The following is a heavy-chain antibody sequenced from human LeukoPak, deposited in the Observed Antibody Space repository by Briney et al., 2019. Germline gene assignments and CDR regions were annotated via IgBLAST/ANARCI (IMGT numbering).Heavy chain of an antibody. CDR2: INPNSDGR. Sequence: ASVKVSCKTSGYTFSGYYMHWVRQAPGQGHEWMGWINPNSDGRNYVQKFQGRVIMTRDTSISTAYMELTRLRSDDTAVYYCAREDCSAGSCYSMPNYYFYYYGMDVWGQGTTVTVSS. CDR3: AREDCSAGSCYSMPNYYFYYYGMDV. D-gene: IGHD2-15*01. CDR1: GYTFSGYY. V-gene: IGHV1-2*02. J-gene: IGHJ6*02.